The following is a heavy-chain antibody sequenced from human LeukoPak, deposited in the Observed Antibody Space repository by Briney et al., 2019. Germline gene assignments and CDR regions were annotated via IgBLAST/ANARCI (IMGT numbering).Heavy chain of an antibody. D-gene: IGHD2-15*01. CDR2: IHPNSGGT. CDR1: GYTFTGYY. CDR3: ARGYCSGGSRYSVENWFDP. Sequence: ASVKVSCKAAGYTFTGYYMFWVRQAPGQGLEWMGRIHPNSGGTNYAQKFQGRVTMTRDTSISTAYMELSRLRSDDTAVYYCARGYCSGGSRYSVENWFDPWGQGTLVTVSS. V-gene: IGHV1-2*06. J-gene: IGHJ5*02.